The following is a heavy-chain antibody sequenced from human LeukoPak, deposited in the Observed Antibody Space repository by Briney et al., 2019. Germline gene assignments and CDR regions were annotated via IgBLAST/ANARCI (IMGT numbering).Heavy chain of an antibody. J-gene: IGHJ3*02. CDR3: ARETTVTTGSDAFDI. CDR1: GYTFTGYY. Sequence: ASVKVSCKASGYTFTGYYMHWVRQAPGRGLEWMGWINPNSGGTNYAQKFQGWVTMTRDTSISTAYTELSRLRSDDTAVYYCARETTVTTGSDAFDIWGQGTMVTVSS. D-gene: IGHD4-11*01. V-gene: IGHV1-2*04. CDR2: INPNSGGT.